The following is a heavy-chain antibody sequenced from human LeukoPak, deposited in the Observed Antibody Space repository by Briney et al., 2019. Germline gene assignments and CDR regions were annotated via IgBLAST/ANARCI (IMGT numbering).Heavy chain of an antibody. CDR1: GFIFSSYS. V-gene: IGHV3-48*01. CDR2: ISRSSSTI. CDR3: ARDHRRGGTIDY. D-gene: IGHD1-1*01. J-gene: IGHJ4*02. Sequence: GGFLRLSCAASGFIFSSYSMNWVRQAPGKGLEWVSYISRSSSTIYYADSVKGRFTISRDNDKNSLYLQMNSLRVEDTAVYYCARDHRRGGTIDYWGQGTLVTVSS.